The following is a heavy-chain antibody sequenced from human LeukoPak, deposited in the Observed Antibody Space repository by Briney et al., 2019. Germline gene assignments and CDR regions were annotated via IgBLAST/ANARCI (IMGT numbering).Heavy chain of an antibody. V-gene: IGHV4-59*08. CDR2: IYYSGST. CDR3: ARRSLGCSGGSCYDY. D-gene: IGHD2-15*01. CDR1: GGSISSYY. J-gene: IGHJ4*02. Sequence: TTSETLSLTCTVSGGSISSYYWSWIRQPPGKGLEWIGYIYYSGSTNYNPSLKSRVTISVDTSKNQFSLKLSSVTAADTAVYYCARRSLGCSGGSCYDYWGQGTLVTVSS.